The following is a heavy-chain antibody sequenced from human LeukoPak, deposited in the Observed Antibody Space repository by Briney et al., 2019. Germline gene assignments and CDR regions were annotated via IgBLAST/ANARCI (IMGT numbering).Heavy chain of an antibody. CDR3: ARDFQYYYDSSGPDY. CDR2: INPNSGGT. D-gene: IGHD3-22*01. Sequence: ASVKVSCKASGYTFTGYYMHWVRQAPGQGLEWMGWINPNSGGTNYAQKFQGRVTMTRDTSISTAYMELSRLRSDDTAVYYCARDFQYYYDSSGPDYWGQGTLVTVSS. CDR1: GYTFTGYY. V-gene: IGHV1-2*02. J-gene: IGHJ4*02.